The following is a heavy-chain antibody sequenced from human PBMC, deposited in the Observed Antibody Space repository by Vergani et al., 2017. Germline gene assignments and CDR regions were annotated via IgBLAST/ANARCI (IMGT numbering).Heavy chain of an antibody. V-gene: IGHV4-39*01. Sequence: QLHLQESGPGLVKPSETLSLTCTVSGGSITSSSYYWGWIRQPPGKGLEWIGNIYHSGGAYYNPSLKGRVTISVDTSKNQFSLEVASVTAADTAVYYCGRVAVEMTTIRPRNNYYYYYGMDVWGQGTTVTVSS. D-gene: IGHD5-24*01. CDR3: GRVAVEMTTIRPRNNYYYYYGMDV. CDR1: GGSITSSSYY. CDR2: IYHSGGA. J-gene: IGHJ6*02.